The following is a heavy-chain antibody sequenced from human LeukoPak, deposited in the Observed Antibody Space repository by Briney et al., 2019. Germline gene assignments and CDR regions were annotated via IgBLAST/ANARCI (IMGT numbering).Heavy chain of an antibody. J-gene: IGHJ6*02. Sequence: GRSLRLSCAASGFTFHDYAMHWVRQAPGKGLEWVSGISWNSGSIGYADSVKGRFTISRDNAKNSLYLQTNSLRADDTALYYCAKALYGSDMDVWGQGTTVIVSS. CDR3: AKALYGSDMDV. D-gene: IGHD3-10*01. CDR2: ISWNSGSI. CDR1: GFTFHDYA. V-gene: IGHV3-9*01.